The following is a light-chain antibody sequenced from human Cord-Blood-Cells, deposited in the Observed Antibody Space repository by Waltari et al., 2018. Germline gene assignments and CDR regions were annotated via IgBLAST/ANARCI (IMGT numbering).Light chain of an antibody. CDR3: SSYTSSSTVV. V-gene: IGLV2-14*01. J-gene: IGLJ2*01. CDR1: SRDVGGYNY. Sequence: QSALPQPASVSASPGQSITISCTGTSRDVGGYNYVSWYQQHPGNAPKLMIYDVSKRPSGVSNRFSGSKSGNTASLTISGLQAEDEADYYCSSYTSSSTVVFGGGTKLTVL. CDR2: DVS.